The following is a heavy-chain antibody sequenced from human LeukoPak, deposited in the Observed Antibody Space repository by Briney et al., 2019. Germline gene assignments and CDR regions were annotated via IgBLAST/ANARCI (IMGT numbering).Heavy chain of an antibody. Sequence: ASVKVSCKASGYTFTSYYMHWVRRATGQGLEWMGWMNPNSGNTGYAQKFQGRVTITRNTSISTAYMELSSLRSEDTAVYYCARGTPTYCYDSSGYHPMDVWGKGTTVTVSS. D-gene: IGHD3-22*01. J-gene: IGHJ6*04. CDR3: ARGTPTYCYDSSGYHPMDV. V-gene: IGHV1-8*03. CDR1: GYTFTSYY. CDR2: MNPNSGNT.